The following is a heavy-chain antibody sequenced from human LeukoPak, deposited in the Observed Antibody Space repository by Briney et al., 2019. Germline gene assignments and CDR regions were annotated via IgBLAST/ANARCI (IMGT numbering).Heavy chain of an antibody. CDR2: ISWNSGSI. CDR3: AKSPRYCTNGVCYTPYYFDY. J-gene: IGHJ4*02. D-gene: IGHD2-8*01. CDR1: GFTFADYA. Sequence: GGSLRLSCAASGFTFADYAMHWVRQAPGKGLEWVSGISWNSGSIGYADSVKGRFTISRDNAKNSLYLQMNSLRAEDTALYYCAKSPRYCTNGVCYTPYYFDYWGQGTLVTVSS. V-gene: IGHV3-9*01.